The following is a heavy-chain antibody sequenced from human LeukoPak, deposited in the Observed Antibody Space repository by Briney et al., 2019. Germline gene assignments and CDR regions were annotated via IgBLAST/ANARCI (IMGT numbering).Heavy chain of an antibody. D-gene: IGHD3-3*01. CDR1: GGSFRDYY. V-gene: IGHV4-34*01. CDR2: IKHSGST. Sequence: SETLSLTCVVYGGSFRDYYWSWIRQAPGEGLQWIGGIKHSGSTDFNPSLKSRVTMSIDTSKNQFSLKLTSVTAADTALYYCARGILGKGYFDLWGRDTLVTVSS. CDR3: ARGILGKGYFDL. J-gene: IGHJ2*01.